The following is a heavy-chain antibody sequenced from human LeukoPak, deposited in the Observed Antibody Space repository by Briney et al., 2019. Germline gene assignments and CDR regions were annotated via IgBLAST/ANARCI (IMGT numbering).Heavy chain of an antibody. D-gene: IGHD1-26*01. CDR2: ISSSSSYI. CDR3: ASTSWELPDY. J-gene: IGHJ4*02. CDR1: GFTFSSYS. V-gene: IGHV3-21*01. Sequence: GRSLRLSCAASGFTFSSYSMNWVRQAPGKGLEWVSSISSSSSYIYYADSVKGRFTISRDNAKNSLYLQMNSLRAEDTAVYYCASTSWELPDYWGQGTLVTVSS.